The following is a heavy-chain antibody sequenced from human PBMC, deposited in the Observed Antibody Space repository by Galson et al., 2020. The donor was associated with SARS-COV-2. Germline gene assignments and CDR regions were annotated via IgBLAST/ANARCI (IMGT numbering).Heavy chain of an antibody. CDR2: ISGSGIST. CDR3: AKDPQPTTYYYYAMDV. D-gene: IGHD5-12*01. V-gene: IGHV3-23*01. J-gene: IGHJ6*02. Sequence: GESLKISCATSGFTFSTFAMSWVRRAPGKGLEWVSTISGSGISTYYADSVKGRFTISRDNGKNTFYLQMSRLRAEDTAIYYCAKDPQPTTYYYYAMDVWGQGTTVTVSS. CDR1: GFTFSTFA.